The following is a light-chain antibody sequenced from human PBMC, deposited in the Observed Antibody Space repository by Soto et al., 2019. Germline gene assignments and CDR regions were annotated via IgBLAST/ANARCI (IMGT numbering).Light chain of an antibody. Sequence: DIQMTQSPSSLSASVGDRVAITCRASQGISNYLAWYQQKPGKVPKLLIYAASTLQSGVPSRFSGSGSGTDFTLTISRLQHEAVANYYCQKYNSAPFTFGPGTKVDIK. CDR1: QGISNY. CDR3: QKYNSAPFT. V-gene: IGKV1-27*01. CDR2: AAS. J-gene: IGKJ3*01.